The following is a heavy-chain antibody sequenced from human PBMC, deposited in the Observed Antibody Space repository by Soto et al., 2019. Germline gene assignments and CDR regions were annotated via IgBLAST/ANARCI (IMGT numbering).Heavy chain of an antibody. Sequence: PGGSLRLSCAASGFTFSSYGMHWVRQAPGKGLEWVAVIWYDGSNKYYADSVKGRFTISRDNSKNTLYLQMNSLRAEDTAVYYCARAGFWSGPFYYYCYMDVWGKGTTVT. CDR2: IWYDGSNK. V-gene: IGHV3-33*01. CDR3: ARAGFWSGPFYYYCYMDV. J-gene: IGHJ6*03. CDR1: GFTFSSYG. D-gene: IGHD3-3*01.